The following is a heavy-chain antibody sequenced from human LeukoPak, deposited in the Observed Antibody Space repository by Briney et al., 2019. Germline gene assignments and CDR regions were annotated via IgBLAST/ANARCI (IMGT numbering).Heavy chain of an antibody. D-gene: IGHD6-13*01. J-gene: IGHJ4*02. CDR3: ATESGWDSAAARTVD. CDR1: GYTLTELS. V-gene: IGHV1-24*01. Sequence: EASVKVSCKVSGYTLTELSMHWVRQAPGKGLEWMGGFDPEDGETIYAQKFQGRVTMTEDTSTDTAYMELSSLRSEDTAVYYCATESGWDSAAARTVDWGQGTLVTVSS. CDR2: FDPEDGET.